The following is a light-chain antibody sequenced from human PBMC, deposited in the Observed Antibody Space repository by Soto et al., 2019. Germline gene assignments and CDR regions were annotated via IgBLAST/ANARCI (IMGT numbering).Light chain of an antibody. CDR2: WAS. V-gene: IGKV4-1*01. J-gene: IGKJ1*01. CDR1: QSVLYTSNNKNY. CDR3: QQYFRPWT. Sequence: DIVMTQSPDSLAVSLGERATINCKSSQSVLYTSNNKNYLAWYQQKPGQPPKLLIYWASTRESGVPDRFSGSGSGTEFTITISSLKAEDVAVYYCQQYFRPWTFGQETKVEIK.